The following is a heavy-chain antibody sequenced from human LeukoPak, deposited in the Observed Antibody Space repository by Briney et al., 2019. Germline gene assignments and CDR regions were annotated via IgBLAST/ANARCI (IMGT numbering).Heavy chain of an antibody. CDR3: ARVGRYCTNGVCAYFDY. J-gene: IGHJ4*02. CDR1: GFTFSSYW. V-gene: IGHV3-74*01. CDR2: INSDGSST. D-gene: IGHD2-8*01. Sequence: PGGSLRLSCAASGFTFSSYWMHWVRQAPGKGLVWVSRINSDGSSTNYADSVKGRFTISRDNAKNTLYLQMNSLRAEDTAVYYCARVGRYCTNGVCAYFDYWGQGTLVTVSP.